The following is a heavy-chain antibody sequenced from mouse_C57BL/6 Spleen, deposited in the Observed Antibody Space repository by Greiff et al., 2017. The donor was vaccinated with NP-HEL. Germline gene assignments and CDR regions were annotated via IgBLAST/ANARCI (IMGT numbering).Heavy chain of an antibody. J-gene: IGHJ4*01. D-gene: IGHD1-1*01. Sequence: EVKLVESGEGLVKPGGSLKLSCAASGFTFRSYAMSWVRQTPEKRLEWVAYISSGGDYIYYADTVKGRFTISRDNARNTLYLQMSSLKSEDTAMYYCTRETRSRGAMDYWGQGTSVTVSS. CDR2: ISSGGDYI. V-gene: IGHV5-9-1*02. CDR1: GFTFRSYA. CDR3: TRETRSRGAMDY.